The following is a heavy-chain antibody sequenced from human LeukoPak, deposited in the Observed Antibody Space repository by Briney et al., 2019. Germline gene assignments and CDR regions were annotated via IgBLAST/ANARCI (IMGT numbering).Heavy chain of an antibody. D-gene: IGHD3-22*01. V-gene: IGHV3-66*02. J-gene: IGHJ4*03. CDR1: GFTVSGNY. Sequence: GGSMRLSCAASGFTVSGNYMSWVRQAPGNGLEWDSAIYSGGSTYYADSVKARFPISRDNSKNTLYRQMNSLRAEDTAVYYWGRSIVILGYFFYWGQGAL. CDR3: GRSIVILGYFFY. CDR2: IYSGGST.